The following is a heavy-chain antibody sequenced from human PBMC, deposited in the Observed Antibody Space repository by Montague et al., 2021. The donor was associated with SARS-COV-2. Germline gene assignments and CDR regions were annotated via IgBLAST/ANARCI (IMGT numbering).Heavy chain of an antibody. Sequence: TLSLTCTVSGGSISSGGYYWSWIRQHPGKGLEWIGYIYYSGSTYYNPSLKSRVTISVDTSKNQFSLKLSSVTAADTAVCYCARAAPWSFRDILTGYYYYYGMDVWGQGTTVTVSS. CDR1: GGSISSGGYY. D-gene: IGHD3-9*01. J-gene: IGHJ6*02. CDR2: IYYSGST. CDR3: ARAAPWSFRDILTGYYYYYGMDV. V-gene: IGHV4-31*03.